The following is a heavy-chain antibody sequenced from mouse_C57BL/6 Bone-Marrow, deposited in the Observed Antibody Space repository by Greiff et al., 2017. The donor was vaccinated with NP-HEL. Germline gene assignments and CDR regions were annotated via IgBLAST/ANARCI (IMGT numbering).Heavy chain of an antibody. CDR1: GYTFTSYW. CDR2: IDPSDSYT. V-gene: IGHV1-50*01. CDR3: ARDYSNYLSAMDY. D-gene: IGHD2-5*01. J-gene: IGHJ4*01. Sequence: QVHVKQPGAELVKPGASVKLSCKASGYTFTSYWMQWVKQRPGQGLEWIGEIDPSDSYTNYNQKFKGKANLTVDTSSSTASMQLSSLTSEASAVYYCARDYSNYLSAMDYWGQGTSVTVSS.